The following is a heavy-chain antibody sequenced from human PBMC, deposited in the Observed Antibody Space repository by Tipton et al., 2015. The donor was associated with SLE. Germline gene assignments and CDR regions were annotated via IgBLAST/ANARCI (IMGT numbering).Heavy chain of an antibody. J-gene: IGHJ3*01. CDR1: GGSFSSYY. CDR2: INHSGST. V-gene: IGHV4-34*01. Sequence: LRLSCAVYGGSFSSYYWSWIRQPPGKGLEWIGEINHSGSTNYNPSLKSRVTISVDTSKNQFSLKLYSVTAADTAVYYCARGSYGSGIPDAFDVWGQGTMVTVSS. D-gene: IGHD3-10*01. CDR3: ARGSYGSGIPDAFDV.